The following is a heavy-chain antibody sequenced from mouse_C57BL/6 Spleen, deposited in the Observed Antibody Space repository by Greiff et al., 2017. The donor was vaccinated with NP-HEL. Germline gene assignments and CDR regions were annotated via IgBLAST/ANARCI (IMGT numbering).Heavy chain of an antibody. D-gene: IGHD2-1*01. CDR2: IWSGGST. CDR1: GFSLTSYG. CDR3: ARSSRGKSPWFAY. Sequence: QVQLQQSGPGLVQPSQSLSITCTVSGFSLTSYGVHWVRQSPGKGLEWLGVIWSGGSTDYNAAFISRLSISKDNSKSQVFFKMNSLQADDTAIYYCARSSRGKSPWFAYWGQGTLVTVSA. V-gene: IGHV2-2*01. J-gene: IGHJ3*01.